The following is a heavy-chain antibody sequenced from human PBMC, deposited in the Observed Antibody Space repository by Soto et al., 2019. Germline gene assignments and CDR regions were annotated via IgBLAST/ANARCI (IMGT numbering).Heavy chain of an antibody. CDR1: GYTFTGYY. V-gene: IGHV1-2*04. CDR3: ARDCVVVPAATGYGMDV. J-gene: IGHJ6*02. CDR2: INPNSGGT. Sequence: GASVKVSCKASGYTFTGYYMHWVRQAPGQGLEWMGWINPNSGGTNYAQKFQGWVTMTRDTSISTAYMELSRLRSDDTAVYYCARDCVVVPAATGYGMDVWGQGTTVTVSS. D-gene: IGHD2-2*01.